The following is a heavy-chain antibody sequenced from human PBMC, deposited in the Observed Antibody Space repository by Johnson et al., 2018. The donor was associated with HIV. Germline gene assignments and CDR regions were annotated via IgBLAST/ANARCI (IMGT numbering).Heavy chain of an antibody. V-gene: IGHV3-66*02. CDR1: GFTVSSNY. CDR2: IYSGGST. CDR3: AKDEEGDYGDLGAFNI. J-gene: IGHJ3*02. Sequence: VQLVESGGGLVQPGGSLRLSCAASGFTVSSNYMSWVRQAPGKGLEWVSFIYSGGSTYYADSVKGRFTISRDNSYNTLYLQMNSLRAEDTAVYYCAKDEEGDYGDLGAFNIWGQGTMVTVSS. D-gene: IGHD4-17*01.